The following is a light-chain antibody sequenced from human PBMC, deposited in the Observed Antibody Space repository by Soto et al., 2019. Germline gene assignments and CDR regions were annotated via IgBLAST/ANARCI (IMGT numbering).Light chain of an antibody. CDR2: RAS. CDR3: QPYNNWPLT. Sequence: EIVMTQSPATLSVSPGERATLSCRASQSVNSNLAWYQQKPGQAPRLLIYRASTRATGIPDRFSGSRSGPEFTLTINSLQSEDFAIYYCQPYNNWPLTFGGGTKVDIK. CDR1: QSVNSN. V-gene: IGKV3-15*01. J-gene: IGKJ4*01.